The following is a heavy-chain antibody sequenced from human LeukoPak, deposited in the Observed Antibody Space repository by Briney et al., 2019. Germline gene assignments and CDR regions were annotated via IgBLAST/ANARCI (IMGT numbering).Heavy chain of an antibody. D-gene: IGHD3-22*01. V-gene: IGHV1-69*06. J-gene: IGHJ4*02. CDR2: IIPIFGTA. Sequence: SVKVSCKASGGTFSSYAISWVRQAPGQGLEWMGGIIPIFGTANYAQKFQGRVTITADKSTSTAYMELSSLRSEDTAVYYCATDYYYDSSGSYYTVDYWGQGTLVTVSS. CDR3: ATDYYYDSSGSYYTVDY. CDR1: GGTFSSYA.